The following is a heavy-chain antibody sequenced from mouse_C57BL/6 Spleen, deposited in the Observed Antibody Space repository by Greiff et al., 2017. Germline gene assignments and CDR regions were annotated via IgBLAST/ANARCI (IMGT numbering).Heavy chain of an antibody. V-gene: IGHV1-9*01. J-gene: IGHJ2*01. CDR3: ARQDDGYHYFDY. Sequence: QVQLKQSGAELMKPGASVKLSCKATGYTFTGYWIEWVKQRPGHGLEWIGEILPGSGSTNYTEKFKGQATFTADTSSNTAYLQISSLTTEDSAIYYCARQDDGYHYFDYWGQGTTLTVSS. CDR2: ILPGSGST. CDR1: GYTFTGYW. D-gene: IGHD2-3*01.